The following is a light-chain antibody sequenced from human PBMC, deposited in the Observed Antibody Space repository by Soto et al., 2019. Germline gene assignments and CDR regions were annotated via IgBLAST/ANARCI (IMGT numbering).Light chain of an antibody. V-gene: IGKV1-33*01. CDR3: QQYDNLPKLT. CDR1: QDISNY. J-gene: IGKJ4*01. Sequence: DIQMIQSPSSLSASVGDRVTITCQASQDISNYLNWYQQKPGKAPKLLIYDASNLETGVPSRFSGSGSGTDFTFTISSLQPEDIATYYCQQYDNLPKLTFGGGTKVDIK. CDR2: DAS.